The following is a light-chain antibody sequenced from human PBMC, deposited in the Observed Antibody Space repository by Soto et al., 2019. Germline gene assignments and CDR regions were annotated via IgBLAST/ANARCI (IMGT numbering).Light chain of an antibody. V-gene: IGKV3-15*01. J-gene: IGKJ2*01. CDR1: QSVSSN. CDR2: RTS. Sequence: EIVMTQSPATLSLSPGERATLSCRASQSVSSNLAWYRQKPGQAPTLLIYRTSTRATGIPDRFSGGGSGTDFTLTISSLQSEDFAFYYCQQYNNWPYTFGQGTKLEIK. CDR3: QQYNNWPYT.